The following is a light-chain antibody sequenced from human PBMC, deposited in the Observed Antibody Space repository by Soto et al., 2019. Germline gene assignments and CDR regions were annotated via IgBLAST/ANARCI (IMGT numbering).Light chain of an antibody. CDR2: WAS. CDR3: QHYYSPPLT. CDR1: QSVLYSSNNKNY. Sequence: DIVMTQSPDSLAVSLGERATINCKSSQSVLYSSNNKNYLAWYQQKPGQPPKLLIYWASTRESGVPDRFSGRGSGTDFTLTISSLQAEDVAVYYCQHYYSPPLTFGQGTKVEIK. V-gene: IGKV4-1*01. J-gene: IGKJ1*01.